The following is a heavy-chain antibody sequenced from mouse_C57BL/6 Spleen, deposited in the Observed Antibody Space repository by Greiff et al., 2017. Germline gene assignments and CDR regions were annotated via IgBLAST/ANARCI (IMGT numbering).Heavy chain of an antibody. Sequence: EVQGVESGTVLARPGASVKMSCKTSGYTFTSYWMHWVKQRPGQGLEWIGAIYPGNSDTSYNQKFKGKGKLTAVTSASTAYMELSSLTNEDSAVYYWTRGAYGRYFDVWGTGTTVTVSS. CDR3: TRGAYGRYFDV. V-gene: IGHV1-5*01. J-gene: IGHJ1*03. CDR1: GYTFTSYW. CDR2: IYPGNSDT. D-gene: IGHD1-1*02.